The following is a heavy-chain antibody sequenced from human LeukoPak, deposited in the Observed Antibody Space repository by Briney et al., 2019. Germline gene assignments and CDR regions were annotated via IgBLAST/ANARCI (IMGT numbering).Heavy chain of an antibody. V-gene: IGHV4-34*01. J-gene: IGHJ4*02. CDR2: INHSGST. Sequence: SETLSLTCAVYGGSFSGYYWSWIRQPPGKGLEWIGEINHSGSTNYNPSLKSRVTISVDTSKNQFSLKLSSVTAADTAVYYCARFGELVFDYWGQGTLVTVSS. D-gene: IGHD3-10*01. CDR1: GGSFSGYY. CDR3: ARFGELVFDY.